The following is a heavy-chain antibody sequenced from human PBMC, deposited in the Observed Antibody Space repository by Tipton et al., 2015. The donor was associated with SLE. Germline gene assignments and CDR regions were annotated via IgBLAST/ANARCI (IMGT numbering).Heavy chain of an antibody. D-gene: IGHD4-23*01. J-gene: IGHJ4*02. CDR1: GGSISGDYC. Sequence: TLSLTCTVSGGSISGDYCWSWIRQHPGKGLEWLGYVCLTGSAFYNPSLKSRLSISLDTSGNQFSLHLSSVTAADSAVYYCARGTVGIGRGSDYWGQGTLVTVSS. V-gene: IGHV4-31*03. CDR2: VCLTGSA. CDR3: ARGTVGIGRGSDY.